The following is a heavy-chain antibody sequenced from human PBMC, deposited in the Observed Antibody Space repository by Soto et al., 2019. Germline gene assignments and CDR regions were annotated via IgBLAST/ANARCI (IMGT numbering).Heavy chain of an antibody. J-gene: IGHJ6*01. V-gene: IGHV3-30-3*01. D-gene: IGHD3-10*01. CDR2: ISYDGDNK. Sequence: QVQLVESGGGVVQPGKSLRLSCAASRFTFSNYAVHWVRQAPGKGLDWVALISYDGDNKYYADSVKRRFTISREHPRNTIYMQMNSLRAEDTAGYYCARELCGWGYDGMDVWGQGNKGTVSS. CDR3: ARELCGWGYDGMDV. CDR1: RFTFSNYA.